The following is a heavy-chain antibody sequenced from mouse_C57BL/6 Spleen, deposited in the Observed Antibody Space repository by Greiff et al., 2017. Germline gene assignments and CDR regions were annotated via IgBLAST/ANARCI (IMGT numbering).Heavy chain of an antibody. D-gene: IGHD4-1*01. CDR3: ARETLGYYFDY. Sequence: EVQVVESGPGLVKPSQSLSLTCSVTGYSITSGYYWNWIRQFPGNKLEWMGYISYDGSNNYNPSLKNRISITRDTSKNQFFLKLNSVTTEDTATYYCARETLGYYFDYWGQGTTLTVSS. J-gene: IGHJ2*01. CDR1: GYSITSGYY. CDR2: ISYDGSN. V-gene: IGHV3-6*01.